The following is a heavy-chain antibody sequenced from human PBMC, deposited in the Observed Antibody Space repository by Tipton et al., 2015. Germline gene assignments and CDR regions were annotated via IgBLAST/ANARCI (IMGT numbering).Heavy chain of an antibody. V-gene: IGHV3-9*01. CDR2: ISWNSVNI. CDR1: GFTFEDYA. Sequence: SLRLSCAASGFTFEDYAMHWVRQIPGKGLEWVSGISWNSVNIGYGDSVKGRFTISRDNSNNTLYLEMNRLGDEDTAVYYCVRDGATGYLDNYYAMDVWGQGTTVTVSS. J-gene: IGHJ6*02. CDR3: VRDGATGYLDNYYAMDV. D-gene: IGHD5-12*01.